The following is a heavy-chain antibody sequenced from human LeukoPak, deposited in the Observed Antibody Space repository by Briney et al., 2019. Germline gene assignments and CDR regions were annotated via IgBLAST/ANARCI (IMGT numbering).Heavy chain of an antibody. D-gene: IGHD6-19*01. Sequence: GESLKISCKGSGYSFSTYWITWVRQMPGKGLEWMGRIDPSDSYTNYSPSFQGHVAISADKSISTAYLQWSSLKASDTAMYYCARLMSGSASFDYWGQGTLLTVSS. CDR2: IDPSDSYT. J-gene: IGHJ4*02. CDR1: GYSFSTYW. V-gene: IGHV5-10-1*01. CDR3: ARLMSGSASFDY.